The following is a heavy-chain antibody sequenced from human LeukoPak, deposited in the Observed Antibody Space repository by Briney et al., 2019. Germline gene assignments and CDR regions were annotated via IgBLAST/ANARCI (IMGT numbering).Heavy chain of an antibody. Sequence: PGGSLRLSCAASGFTFSSYWMHWVRQAPGKGLVWVSRINSDGSSTSYADSVKSRFTISRDNAKNTLYLQMNSLRAEDTAVYYCASGWYCSSTSCYAGFDYWGQGTLVTVSS. CDR2: INSDGSST. V-gene: IGHV3-74*01. CDR1: GFTFSSYW. CDR3: ASGWYCSSTSCYAGFDY. D-gene: IGHD2-2*01. J-gene: IGHJ4*02.